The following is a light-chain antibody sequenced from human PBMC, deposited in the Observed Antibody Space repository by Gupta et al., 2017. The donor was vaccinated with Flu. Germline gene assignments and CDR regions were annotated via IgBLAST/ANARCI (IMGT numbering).Light chain of an antibody. CDR3: CSYAGSYTFAV. V-gene: IGLV2-11*01. CDR1: SSDVGGYNY. CDR2: DVS. J-gene: IGLJ1*01. Sequence: QSALTQPRSVSGSPGQSVTISCTGTSSDVGGYNYVSWYQQHPGKAPKLMIYDVSKRPSGVPDRFSGSKSGTTASLTISGLQAEDEADYYCCSYAGSYTFAVFGTGTKVTVL.